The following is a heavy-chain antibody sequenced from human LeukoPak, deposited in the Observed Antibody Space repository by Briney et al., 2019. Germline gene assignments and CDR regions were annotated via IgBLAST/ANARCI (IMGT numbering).Heavy chain of an antibody. D-gene: IGHD1-14*01. CDR3: ARGDRTFDI. CDR1: GGSFSGYY. CDR2: IYYSGST. J-gene: IGHJ3*02. Sequence: SETLSLTCAVYGGSFSGYYWSWIRQPPGKGLEWIGYIYYSGSTNYNPSLKSRVTISVDTSKNQFSLKLSSVTAADTAVYYCARGDRTFDIWGQGTMVTVSS. V-gene: IGHV4-59*01.